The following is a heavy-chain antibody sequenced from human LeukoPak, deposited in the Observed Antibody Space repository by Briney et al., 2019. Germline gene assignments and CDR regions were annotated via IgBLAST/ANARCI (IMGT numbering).Heavy chain of an antibody. V-gene: IGHV4-39*07. D-gene: IGHD2-2*01. Sequence: SETLSLTCTVSGGSISSSSYYWGWIRQPPGKGLEWIGSIYYSGSTYYNPSLKSRVTISVDTSKNQFSLKLSSVTAADTGVYYCARDWCSSTSCQNWFDPWGQGTLVTVSS. J-gene: IGHJ5*02. CDR3: ARDWCSSTSCQNWFDP. CDR1: GGSISSSSYY. CDR2: IYYSGST.